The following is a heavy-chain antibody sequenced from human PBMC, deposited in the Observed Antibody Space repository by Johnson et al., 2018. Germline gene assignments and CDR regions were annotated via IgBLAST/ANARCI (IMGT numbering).Heavy chain of an antibody. CDR3: ARDYFGDGATVTLFDY. V-gene: IGHV3-9*01. Sequence: VELVEGGGGLVQPGRSLRLRCAASGFTFDDYAMHWVRQAPGKGLEWVSGISWNSGSIGYADSVKGRFTISRDNAKNSLYLQMNRLRAEDTAVYYCARDYFGDGATVTLFDYWGQGTLVTVSS. CDR1: GFTFDDYA. D-gene: IGHD4-11*01. CDR2: ISWNSGSI. J-gene: IGHJ4*02.